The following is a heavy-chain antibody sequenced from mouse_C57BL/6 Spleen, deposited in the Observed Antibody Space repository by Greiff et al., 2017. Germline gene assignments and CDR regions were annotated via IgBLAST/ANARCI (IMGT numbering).Heavy chain of an antibody. V-gene: IGHV1-42*01. CDR2: INPSTGGT. CDR3: ARRTLGYWYFDV. CDR1: GYSFTGYY. J-gene: IGHJ1*03. Sequence: EVQLQESGPELVKPGASVKISCKASGYSFTGYYMNWVKQSPEKSLEWIGEINPSTGGTTYNQKFKAKATLTVDKSSSTAYMQLKSLTSEDSAVYYCARRTLGYWYFDVWGTGTTVTVSS.